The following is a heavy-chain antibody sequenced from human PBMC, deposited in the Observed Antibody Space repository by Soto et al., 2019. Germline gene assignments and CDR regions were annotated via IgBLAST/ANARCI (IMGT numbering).Heavy chain of an antibody. J-gene: IGHJ6*01. CDR3: AASSPDILLRGNMYYSAMDV. Sequence: QVQLVQSGAEVKKPGSSVKVSCTASGDTFSSFTISWLRQAPGQGLEWMGGIIPVVGTTDYEQRFQGRVTITADGSTSTAYMELSSLRSADTAVYYCAASSPDILLRGNMYYSAMDVWGQGTTVTVSS. CDR1: GDTFSSFT. D-gene: IGHD3-16*01. CDR2: IIPVVGTT. V-gene: IGHV1-69*01.